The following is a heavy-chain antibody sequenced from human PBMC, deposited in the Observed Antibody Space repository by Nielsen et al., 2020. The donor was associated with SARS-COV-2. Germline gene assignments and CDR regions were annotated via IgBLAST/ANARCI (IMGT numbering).Heavy chain of an antibody. V-gene: IGHV3-9*01. Sequence: SLKISCAASGFTFDDYAMHWVRQAPGKGLEWVPGISWNSGSIGYADSVKGRFTISRDNAKNSLYLQMNSLRAEDTALYYCASTMLPDYGGLYYGMDVWGQGTTVTVSS. CDR3: ASTMLPDYGGLYYGMDV. CDR2: ISWNSGSI. CDR1: GFTFDDYA. J-gene: IGHJ6*02. D-gene: IGHD4-23*01.